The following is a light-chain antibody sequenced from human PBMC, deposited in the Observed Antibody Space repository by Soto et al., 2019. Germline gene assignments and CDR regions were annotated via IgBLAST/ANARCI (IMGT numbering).Light chain of an antibody. J-gene: IGKJ5*01. CDR3: MQALQTPTT. CDR1: QSLLHINGNNY. Sequence: DIVMTQSPLSLPVTPGEPASISCRSSQSLLHINGNNYLDWYLQKPGQSPQLLIYLGSNRASGVPDRFSGSGSGSGTDYTLKISRVEAEDVGVYYCMQALQTPTTFGQGTRLEIK. CDR2: LGS. V-gene: IGKV2-28*01.